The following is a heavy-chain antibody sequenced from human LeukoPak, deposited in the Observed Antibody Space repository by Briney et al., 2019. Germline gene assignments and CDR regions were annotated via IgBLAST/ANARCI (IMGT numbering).Heavy chain of an antibody. Sequence: GGSPRLSCLTSGFTFSTNAMSWVRQAPGKGLEWISGISGSGASTYYADSVTGRFTISRDNSRNTLYLQMNSLRGDDTAVYYCAKDVGKWESLHFFDYWGQGTLVTVSS. CDR2: ISGSGAST. D-gene: IGHD1-26*01. V-gene: IGHV3-23*01. J-gene: IGHJ4*02. CDR1: GFTFSTNA. CDR3: AKDVGKWESLHFFDY.